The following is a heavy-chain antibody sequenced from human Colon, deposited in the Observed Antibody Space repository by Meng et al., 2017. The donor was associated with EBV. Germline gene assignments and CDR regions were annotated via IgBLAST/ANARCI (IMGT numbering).Heavy chain of an antibody. CDR3: TRGRTEYIYSGYD. CDR1: GFTFGDHY. D-gene: IGHD2-21*01. J-gene: IGHJ4*02. CDR2: SRSKDNNYIT. Sequence: EVQLVWLGGGLVQPGGSLSFSCATFGFTFGDHYMDWVRQAPGKGLAWVGRSRSKDNNYITEYVASVKGRFTISRDDSENSLHLQMNSLKTEDTAVYFCTRGRTEYIYSGYDWGQGALVTVSS. V-gene: IGHV3-72*01.